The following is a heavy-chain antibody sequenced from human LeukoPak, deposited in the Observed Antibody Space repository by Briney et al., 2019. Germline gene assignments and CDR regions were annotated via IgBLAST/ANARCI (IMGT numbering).Heavy chain of an antibody. D-gene: IGHD3-16*01. CDR3: ARDNDSRDPPHFDY. V-gene: IGHV1-2*02. CDR2: INPDSGDT. CDR1: GYTFTGYY. Sequence: GASVKVSCKASGYTFTGYYIHWVRQAPGQGLEWMGWINPDSGDTNYAQNFQGRVTMTRDTSISTAYMELSRLRSDDTAVYYCARDNDSRDPPHFDYWGQGTLVTVSS. J-gene: IGHJ4*02.